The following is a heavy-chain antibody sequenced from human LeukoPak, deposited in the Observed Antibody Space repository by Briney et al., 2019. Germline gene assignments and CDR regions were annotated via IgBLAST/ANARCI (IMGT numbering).Heavy chain of an antibody. CDR3: ARGNDYGDYVGAFDI. CDR2: IYTGGST. J-gene: IGHJ3*02. V-gene: IGHV4-61*02. Sequence: NPSETLSLTCTVSGGSISSGSYYWGWIRQPAGKGLEWIGRIYTGGSTNYNPSLKSRVTISVDTSKNQFSLKLSSVTAADTAVYCCARGNDYGDYVGAFDIWGQGTMVTVSS. D-gene: IGHD4-17*01. CDR1: GGSISSGSYY.